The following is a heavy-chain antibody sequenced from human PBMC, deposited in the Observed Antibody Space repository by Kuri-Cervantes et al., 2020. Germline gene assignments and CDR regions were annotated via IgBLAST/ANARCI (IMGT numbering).Heavy chain of an antibody. D-gene: IGHD3-22*01. Sequence: SVKVSCKTSGYTSTNYYMHWVRQAPGQGLEWMGGIIPVFGTPNYAPKFHGRVTITTDESTSTAYMEMSRLRSEDTAVYFCARGRDFLDRSSYSYYYMDVWGKGTTVTVSS. J-gene: IGHJ6*03. CDR2: IIPVFGTP. CDR3: ARGRDFLDRSSYSYYYMDV. V-gene: IGHV1-69*05. CDR1: GYTSTNYY.